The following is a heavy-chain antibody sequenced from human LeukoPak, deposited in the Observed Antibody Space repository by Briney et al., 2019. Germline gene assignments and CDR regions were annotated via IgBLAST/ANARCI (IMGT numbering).Heavy chain of an antibody. CDR1: GFTFSSYA. D-gene: IGHD2-2*02. V-gene: IGHV3-23*01. CDR3: TRTCVSAICYSGRYGMDV. J-gene: IGHJ6*02. CDR2: ISGSGVTT. Sequence: GGSLRLSCAASGFTFSSYAMSWVRQAPGKGLEWVSAISGSGVTTHYAGSVKGRFTISRDNAKNSLYLQMSILGADDTAVYYCTRTCVSAICYSGRYGMDVWGQGTTVTVSS.